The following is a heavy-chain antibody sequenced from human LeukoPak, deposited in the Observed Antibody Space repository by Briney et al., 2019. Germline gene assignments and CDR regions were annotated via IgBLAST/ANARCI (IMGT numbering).Heavy chain of an antibody. CDR2: ISGSGVTT. J-gene: IGHJ4*02. CDR3: AKEGFDS. Sequence: GSLRLSCAASGFTFGSHAMSWVRQAPGKGLEWVSSISGSGVTTYYADSVKGRFTISRDNSKNTLYLQMNSLRAEDTAVYYCAKEGFDSWGQGTLVTVSS. V-gene: IGHV3-23*01. CDR1: GFTFGSHA.